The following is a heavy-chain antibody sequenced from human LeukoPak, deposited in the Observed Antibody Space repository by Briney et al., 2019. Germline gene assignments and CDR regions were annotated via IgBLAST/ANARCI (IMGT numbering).Heavy chain of an antibody. J-gene: IGHJ4*02. CDR1: GFTVSSNY. CDR3: ARDPDGGYRFDY. Sequence: PGGSLRLSCAASGFTVSSNYMSWVRQAPGKGLEGVSVIYSGGTTYYADSVKGRFTISRDNSKNTLYLQMNSLRAEDTAVYYCARDPDGGYRFDYWGQGTLVTVSS. V-gene: IGHV3-53*01. D-gene: IGHD5-12*01. CDR2: IYSGGTT.